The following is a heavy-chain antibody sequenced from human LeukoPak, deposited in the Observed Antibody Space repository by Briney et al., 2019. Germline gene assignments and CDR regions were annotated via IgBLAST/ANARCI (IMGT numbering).Heavy chain of an antibody. CDR1: GYTFRNYY. CDR2: LNPAAGTT. D-gene: IGHD5-18*01. CDR3: ARDTVPNMVTVIDY. Sequence: ASVKVSCKSSGYTFRNYYIHWVRQAPGQGLEWMGILNPAAGTTKYAQEFQGRVTVTRDTSTRTVYMELSSLRSEDTAVYYCARDTVPNMVTVIDYWGQGTLVTVSS. V-gene: IGHV1-46*01. J-gene: IGHJ4*02.